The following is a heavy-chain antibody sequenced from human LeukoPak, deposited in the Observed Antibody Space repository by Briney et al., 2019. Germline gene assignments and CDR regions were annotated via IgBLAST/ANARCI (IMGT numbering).Heavy chain of an antibody. D-gene: IGHD3-3*01. CDR1: GFTFSSYS. V-gene: IGHV3-21*01. J-gene: IGHJ4*02. Sequence: GGSLRLSCAASGFTFSSYSMNWVRQAPGKGLEWVSSIGSSSSYIYYADSVKGRFTISRDNAKNSLYLQMNSLRAEGTAVYYCASWEWFLSHYWGQGTLVTVSS. CDR3: ASWEWFLSHY. CDR2: IGSSSSYI.